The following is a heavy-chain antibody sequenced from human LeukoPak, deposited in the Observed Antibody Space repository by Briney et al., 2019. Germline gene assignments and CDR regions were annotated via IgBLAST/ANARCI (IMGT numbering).Heavy chain of an antibody. D-gene: IGHD4-17*01. CDR1: GGSISSYY. Sequence: SETLSLTRTVSGGSISSYYWSWIRQPPGKGLEWIGYIYYSGSTNYNPSLKSRVTISVDTSKNQFSLKLSSVTAADTAVYYCARSMTTVTVFDYWGQGTLVTVSS. V-gene: IGHV4-59*08. CDR3: ARSMTTVTVFDY. J-gene: IGHJ4*02. CDR2: IYYSGST.